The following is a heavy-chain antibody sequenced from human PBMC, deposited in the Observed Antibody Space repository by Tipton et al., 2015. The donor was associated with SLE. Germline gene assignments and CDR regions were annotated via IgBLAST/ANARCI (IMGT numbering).Heavy chain of an antibody. Sequence: TLSLTCTVSGGSISSGGYYWSWIRQHPGKGLGWIGYIYYSGSTYYNPSLKSRVTISVDTSKNQFSLKLSSVTAADTAVYYCASAAWDYDSSGSGAFDIWGQGTMVTVSS. CDR1: GGSISSGGYY. CDR2: IYYSGST. J-gene: IGHJ3*02. D-gene: IGHD3-22*01. CDR3: ASAAWDYDSSGSGAFDI. V-gene: IGHV4-31*03.